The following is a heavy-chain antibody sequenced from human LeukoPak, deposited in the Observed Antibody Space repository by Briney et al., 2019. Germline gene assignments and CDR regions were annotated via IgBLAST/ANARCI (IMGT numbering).Heavy chain of an antibody. D-gene: IGHD1-14*01. Sequence: GGSLRLSCAASGFTFSSYGMHWVRQAPGKGLEWVAFIRYDGSNKYYADSVKGRFTISRDNAKNSLYLQMNSLRAEDTAVYYCARDRIRGVNWFDPLGQGTLVTVSS. CDR3: ARDRIRGVNWFDP. CDR2: IRYDGSNK. CDR1: GFTFSSYG. V-gene: IGHV3-30*02. J-gene: IGHJ5*02.